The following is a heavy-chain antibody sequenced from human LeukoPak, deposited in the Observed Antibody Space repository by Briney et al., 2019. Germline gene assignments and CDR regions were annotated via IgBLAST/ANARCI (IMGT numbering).Heavy chain of an antibody. Sequence: SETLSLTCTVSGGSISSYYWSWIRQPPGKGLEWIGYIYYSGSTNYNPSLKSRVTISVDTSKNQFSLKLSSVTAADTAVYYCASVNIAAGWGDIWGQGTMVTVSS. CDR1: GGSISSYY. J-gene: IGHJ3*02. CDR3: ASVNIAAGWGDI. CDR2: IYYSGST. D-gene: IGHD6-13*01. V-gene: IGHV4-59*01.